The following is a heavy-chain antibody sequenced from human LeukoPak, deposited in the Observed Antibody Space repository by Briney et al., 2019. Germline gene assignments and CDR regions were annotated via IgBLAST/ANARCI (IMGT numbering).Heavy chain of an antibody. V-gene: IGHV4-38-2*02. CDR2: IYHSGST. CDR1: GHSISSGHY. Sequence: SETLSLTCTVSGHSISSGHYHWGWIRQPPGKGLEWIASIYHSGSTNYNPSLKSRVTMSVDTSKNQFSLKLSSVTAADTAVYYCAREGDVDTFDYWGQGTLVTVSS. D-gene: IGHD5-18*01. J-gene: IGHJ4*02. CDR3: AREGDVDTFDY.